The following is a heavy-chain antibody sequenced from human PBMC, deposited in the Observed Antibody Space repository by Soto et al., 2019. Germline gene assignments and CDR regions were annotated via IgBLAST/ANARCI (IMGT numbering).Heavy chain of an antibody. CDR1: GHSLTSYW. CDR3: ATDPTMGATRNFDY. Sequence: GESLKISCKGSGHSLTSYWIGWVRQMPGKGLEWMGIIYPGDSDTRYSPSFHGQVTISADKSISTAYLQWSSLKASDTAMYYCATDPTMGATRNFDYWGQGTLVTVSS. CDR2: IYPGDSDT. V-gene: IGHV5-51*01. J-gene: IGHJ4*02. D-gene: IGHD1-26*01.